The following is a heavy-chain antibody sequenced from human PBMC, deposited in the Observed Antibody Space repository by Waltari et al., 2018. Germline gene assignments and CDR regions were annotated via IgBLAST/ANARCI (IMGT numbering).Heavy chain of an antibody. J-gene: IGHJ3*02. CDR3: ARSGSNGVAAASEMVIAFDI. Sequence: QVQLVQSGAEVKKPGSSVKVSCKASGGTFSSYAISWVRQAPGQGLEWMGGVIPSLGIANYATKFQGRVTITADKATSTAYMELSSLRSEDTAVYYCARSGSNGVAAASEMVIAFDIWGQGTMVTVSS. CDR2: VIPSLGIA. CDR1: GGTFSSYA. D-gene: IGHD6-13*01. V-gene: IGHV1-69*10.